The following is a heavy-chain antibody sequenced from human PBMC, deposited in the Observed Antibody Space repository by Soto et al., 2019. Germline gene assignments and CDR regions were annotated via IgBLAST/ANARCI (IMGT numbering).Heavy chain of an antibody. CDR1: GVSFSSGSFY. CDR3: ARGATVTQYDY. D-gene: IGHD4-17*01. CDR2: GSYSGTT. V-gene: IGHV4-61*01. J-gene: IGHJ4*02. Sequence: LSLTCTVSGVSFSSGSFYWAWIRQPPGKGLEWIGFGSYSGTTSYKPSLKSRVTISVDTSRSQISLKVTSLTAADTAVYYCARGATVTQYDYWGQGTLVTVSS.